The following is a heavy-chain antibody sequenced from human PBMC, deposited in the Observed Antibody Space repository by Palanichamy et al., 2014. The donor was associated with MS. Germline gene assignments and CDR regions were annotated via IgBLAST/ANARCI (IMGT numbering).Heavy chain of an antibody. CDR2: FGPENGEA. D-gene: IGHD2-8*02. CDR1: GYNLTKLS. V-gene: IGHV1-24*01. CDR3: TSPIVLVLSTSQAAFDI. Sequence: QVQLVQSGPEVKKPGASVKVSCKVSGYNLTKLSMHWVRQAPGKGLEWMGSFGPENGEAIYAQKFQGRVTLTEDTSTDTSYMELSSLSSEDTAVYYCTSPIVLVLSTSQAAFDIWGQGTMVTVSS. J-gene: IGHJ3*02.